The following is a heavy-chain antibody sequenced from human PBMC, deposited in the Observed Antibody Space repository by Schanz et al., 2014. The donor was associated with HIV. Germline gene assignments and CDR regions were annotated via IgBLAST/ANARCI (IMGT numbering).Heavy chain of an antibody. Sequence: QEQLVESGGGVVQPGRSLRLSCVTSGFTFSTYAMHWVRQAPGKGLEWVAVIWSDGNNKYYGDSAKGRFTISRDNSKNSLSLLIKSLRAEDAAVYYCAKDRNYYESKYRGKGNYYYYYGMDVWGQGTTVTVSS. CDR1: GFTFSTYA. CDR2: IWSDGNNK. V-gene: IGHV3-33*06. D-gene: IGHD3-22*01. CDR3: AKDRNYYESKYRGKGNYYYYYGMDV. J-gene: IGHJ6*02.